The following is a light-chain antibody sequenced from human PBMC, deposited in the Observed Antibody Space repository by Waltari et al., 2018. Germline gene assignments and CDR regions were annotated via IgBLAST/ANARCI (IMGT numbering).Light chain of an antibody. CDR1: QSVRSY. J-gene: IGKJ4*01. V-gene: IGKV3-11*01. CDR3: QQRSNWPT. CDR2: DAS. Sequence: EIVLTPSPATLSLSPGDRATLSCRASQSVRSYLAWYQQKPGQAPRLLIYDASNGATGIPARFSGSGSGTDFTLTISSLEPEDCAVYYCQQRSNWPTFGGGTKVEIK.